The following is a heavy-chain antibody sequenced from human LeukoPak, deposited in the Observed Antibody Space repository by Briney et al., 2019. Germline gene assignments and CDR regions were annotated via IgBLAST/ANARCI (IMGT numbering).Heavy chain of an antibody. D-gene: IGHD3-10*01. CDR2: INHSGST. CDR3: ARYCRGCTTGDFYFDY. V-gene: IGHV4-34*01. J-gene: IGHJ4*02. Sequence: GSLRLSCAASGFTFSSYAMSWIRQPPGKGLEWIGEINHSGSTNYNPSLKSRVTISVDTSKNQFSLKLTSVTAADTAMYYCARYCRGCTTGDFYFDYWGQGTLVTVSS. CDR1: GFTFSSYA.